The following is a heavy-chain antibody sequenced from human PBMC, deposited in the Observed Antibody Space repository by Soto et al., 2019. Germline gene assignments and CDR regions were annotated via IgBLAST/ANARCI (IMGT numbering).Heavy chain of an antibody. CDR1: GGSISSSAHY. V-gene: IGHV4-39*01. D-gene: IGHD3-22*01. Sequence: QLQLQESGPGLVKPSETLALTCTISGGSISSSAHYWGWIRQPPGKGLEWIGSIYYSGSTYYNPSLKSRATISADTSKIKYSLKLSSVTDADTAVYFCGGPAYDGTGYHGAFDVWGQGTMVTVSS. CDR3: GGPAYDGTGYHGAFDV. J-gene: IGHJ3*01. CDR2: IYYSGST.